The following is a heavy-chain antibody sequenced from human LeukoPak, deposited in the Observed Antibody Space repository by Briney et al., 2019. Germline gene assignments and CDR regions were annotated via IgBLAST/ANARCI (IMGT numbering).Heavy chain of an antibody. CDR2: FDPEDGET. CDR1: GYTLTELS. J-gene: IGHJ4*02. V-gene: IGHV1-24*01. D-gene: IGHD2-2*01. CDR3: ASFPAAGGGY. Sequence: GASVKVSCKVSGYTLTELSMHWVRQAPGKGLEWMGGFDPEDGETIYAQKFQGRVTMTRDTSISTAYMELSSLRSEDTAVYYCASFPAAGGGYWGQGTLVTVSS.